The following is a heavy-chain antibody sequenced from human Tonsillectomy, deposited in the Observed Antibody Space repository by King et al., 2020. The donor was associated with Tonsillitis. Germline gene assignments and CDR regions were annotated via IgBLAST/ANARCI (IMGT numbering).Heavy chain of an antibody. CDR2: KSYVGSNK. D-gene: IGHD1-26*01. V-gene: IGHV3-30-3*01. CDR1: GFTFSSYA. Sequence: VQLVESGGGVVQPGRSLRLSGAAAGFTFSSYAMHWVRQAPGKGRVGVAVKSYVGSNKYYADSVKGRFTISRDNSKNTLYLQMNSLRAEDTAVYYCARRGATGEYFQHWGQGTLVTVSS. J-gene: IGHJ1*01. CDR3: ARRGATGEYFQH.